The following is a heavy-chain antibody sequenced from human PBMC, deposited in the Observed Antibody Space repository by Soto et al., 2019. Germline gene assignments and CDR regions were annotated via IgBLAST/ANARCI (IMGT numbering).Heavy chain of an antibody. CDR3: ARHLTTVTTPDICFDY. Sequence: PSETLSLTCTVSGGSISSYYWSWIRQPPGKGLEWIGYIYYSGSTNYNPSLKSRVTISVDTSKNQFPLKLSSVTAADTAVYYCARHLTTVTTPDICFDYWGQGTLVTVSS. CDR1: GGSISSYY. J-gene: IGHJ4*02. CDR2: IYYSGST. D-gene: IGHD4-17*01. V-gene: IGHV4-59*08.